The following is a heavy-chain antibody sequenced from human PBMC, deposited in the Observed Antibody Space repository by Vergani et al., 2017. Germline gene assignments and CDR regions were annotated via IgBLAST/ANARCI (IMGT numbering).Heavy chain of an antibody. J-gene: IGHJ4*02. CDR3: ARNYDYGGTADC. CDR2: ISSSGSTI. CDR1: GFTFCSYE. Sequence: EVQLVESGGGLVQPGGSLRLSCAASGFTFCSYEMNWVRQAPGKGLEWVSYISSSGSTIYYADSVKGRFTISRDNAKNSLYLQMSSLRAEDTTVYDCARNYDYGGTADCGSEGTLVTVSS. V-gene: IGHV3-48*03. D-gene: IGHD4-23*01.